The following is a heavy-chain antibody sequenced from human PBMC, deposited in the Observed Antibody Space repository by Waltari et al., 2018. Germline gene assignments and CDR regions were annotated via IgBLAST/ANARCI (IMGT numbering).Heavy chain of an antibody. CDR3: ARGGATYYYYMDV. CDR1: GGSISSYY. D-gene: IGHD5-12*01. Sequence: QVQLQESGPGLVKPSETLSLTCTVSGGSISSYYWSWIRQPPGKGLEWIGYIYYSGSTNYTPSLKSRVTISVDTSKNQFSLKLSSVTAADTAVYYCARGGATYYYYMDVWGKGTTVTVSS. CDR2: IYYSGST. J-gene: IGHJ6*03. V-gene: IGHV4-59*01.